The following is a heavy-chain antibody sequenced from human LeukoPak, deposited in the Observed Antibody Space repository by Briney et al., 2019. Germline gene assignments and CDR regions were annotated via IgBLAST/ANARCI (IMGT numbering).Heavy chain of an antibody. CDR1: GGSISSSRYY. CDR2: IYYSGST. J-gene: IGHJ4*02. Sequence: SETLTLTCTVSGGSISSSRYYWGWIRQPPGEGLEWIGSIYYSGSTYYNPSLKSRVTISVDTSKNQFSLRLSSVTAADTAVYYCARRGSGIEFDYWGQGTLVTVSS. CDR3: ARRGSGIEFDY. D-gene: IGHD3-10*01. V-gene: IGHV4-39*01.